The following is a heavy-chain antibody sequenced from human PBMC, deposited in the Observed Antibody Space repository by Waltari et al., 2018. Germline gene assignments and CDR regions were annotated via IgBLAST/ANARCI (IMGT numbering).Heavy chain of an antibody. Sequence: QLQLQESGPGLVKPSETLSLTCTVSGGSISSSSYYWGWIRQPPGKGLEWIGSIYYSGITYSNPSLKRRVTLSVDTSKNHFSLKLGSVTAADTAVYYCARDYLKFGPRAGYYFDYWGQGTLVTVSS. D-gene: IGHD3-10*01. V-gene: IGHV4-39*07. J-gene: IGHJ4*02. CDR3: ARDYLKFGPRAGYYFDY. CDR2: IYYSGIT. CDR1: GGSISSSSYY.